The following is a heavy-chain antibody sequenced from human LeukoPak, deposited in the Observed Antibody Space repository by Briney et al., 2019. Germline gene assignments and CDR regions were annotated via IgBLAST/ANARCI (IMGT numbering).Heavy chain of an antibody. V-gene: IGHV1-69*01. CDR3: ARHSSSWYREYFQH. Sequence: SVKVSCKASGGTFSSYAISWVRQAPGQGLEWTGGIIPIFGTANYAQKFQGRVTITADESTSTAYMELSSLRSEDTAVYYCARHSSSWYREYFQHWGQGTLVTVSS. D-gene: IGHD6-13*01. CDR1: GGTFSSYA. J-gene: IGHJ1*01. CDR2: IIPIFGTA.